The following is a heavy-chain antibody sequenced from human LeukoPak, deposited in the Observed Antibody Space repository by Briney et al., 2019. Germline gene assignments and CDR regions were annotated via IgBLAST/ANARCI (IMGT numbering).Heavy chain of an antibody. Sequence: GASVKVSCKASGYTFTSYDINWVRQATGQGLEWMGWMNPNSGNTGYAQKFQGRVTMTRNTSISTAYMELSSLRSEDTAVYYCARGRYPTSYYYYYYGMDVWGQGTTVTVSS. CDR2: MNPNSGNT. CDR1: GYTFTSYD. V-gene: IGHV1-8*01. CDR3: ARGRYPTSYYYYYYGMDV. D-gene: IGHD1-20*01. J-gene: IGHJ6*02.